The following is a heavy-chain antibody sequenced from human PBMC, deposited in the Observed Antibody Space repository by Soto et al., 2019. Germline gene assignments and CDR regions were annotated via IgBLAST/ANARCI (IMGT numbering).Heavy chain of an antibody. CDR1: GDSISSGGYY. Sequence: QVQLQESGPGLVKPSQTLSLTCTVSGDSISSGGYYWSWIRQHPGKGLEWIGYIYYSGSTYYNPSLKSRVTISIDMSKNQCSLKLSSVTAADTAVYYCARDWVRLLGFAPRGQGTLVTVSS. V-gene: IGHV4-31*03. D-gene: IGHD3-16*01. CDR3: ARDWVRLLGFAP. J-gene: IGHJ5*02. CDR2: IYYSGST.